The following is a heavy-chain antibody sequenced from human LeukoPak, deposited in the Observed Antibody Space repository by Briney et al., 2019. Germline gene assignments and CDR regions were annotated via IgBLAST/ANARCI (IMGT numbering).Heavy chain of an antibody. CDR3: ARGSVDYYDSSGYYYGWFDP. CDR2: TNHSGST. CDR1: GGSFSGYY. V-gene: IGHV4-34*01. Sequence: PSETLSLTCAVYGGSFSGYYWSWIRQPPRKGLEWIGETNHSGSTNYNPSLKSRVTISVDTSKNQFSLKLSSVTAADTAVYYCARGSVDYYDSSGYYYGWFDPWGQGTLVTVSS. J-gene: IGHJ5*02. D-gene: IGHD3-22*01.